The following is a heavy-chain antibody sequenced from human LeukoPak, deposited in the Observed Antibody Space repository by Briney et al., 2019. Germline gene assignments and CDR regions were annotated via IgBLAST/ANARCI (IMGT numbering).Heavy chain of an antibody. Sequence: ASVKVSCKASGGTFSSYAISWVRQAPGQGLEWMGRIIPILGIANYAQKFQGRVTITADKSTSTAYMELSSLRSEDTAVYHCAGLGYCSSTSCYTRYYYYGMDVWGQGTTVTVPS. V-gene: IGHV1-69*04. CDR2: IIPILGIA. CDR1: GGTFSSYA. D-gene: IGHD2-2*02. J-gene: IGHJ6*02. CDR3: AGLGYCSSTSCYTRYYYYGMDV.